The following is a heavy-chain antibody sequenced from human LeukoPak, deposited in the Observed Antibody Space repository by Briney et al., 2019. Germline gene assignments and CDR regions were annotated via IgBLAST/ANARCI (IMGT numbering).Heavy chain of an antibody. Sequence: PSETLSLTCAVYGGSFSGYYWCWIRQPPGKGLEWIGEINHSGSTNYNPSLKSRVTISVDTSKNQFSLKLSSVTAADTAVYYCARPRIVGAPGYFQHWGQGTLVTVSS. V-gene: IGHV4-34*01. CDR1: GGSFSGYY. J-gene: IGHJ1*01. CDR3: ARPRIVGAPGYFQH. D-gene: IGHD1-26*01. CDR2: INHSGST.